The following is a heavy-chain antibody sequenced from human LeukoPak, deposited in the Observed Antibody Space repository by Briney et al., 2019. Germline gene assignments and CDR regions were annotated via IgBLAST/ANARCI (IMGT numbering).Heavy chain of an antibody. V-gene: IGHV4-4*07. CDR1: GFSFSNYH. CDR3: ARRDISSGWSFDY. CDR2: IHTSGST. Sequence: PSETLSLTCVVSGFSFSNYHLSWIRQPAGKGLEWIGQIHTSGSTNYNPPLKSRVTMAIDTTEDQLSLTIRSVTAADTAFYYCARRDISSGWSFDYWGQGTLVSVS. J-gene: IGHJ4*02. D-gene: IGHD6-19*01.